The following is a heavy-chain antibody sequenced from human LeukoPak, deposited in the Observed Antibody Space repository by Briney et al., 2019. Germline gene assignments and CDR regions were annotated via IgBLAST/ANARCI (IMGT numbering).Heavy chain of an antibody. Sequence: TLSLTCAVSGGSISSGGNSWSWIRQPPGKGLEWIAYIYHSGSTYYNPSLKSRVTISVDRSKNQFSLKLSSVTAADTAVYYCARLVVAYWYFDLWGRGTLVTVSS. CDR3: ARLVVAYWYFDL. CDR1: GGSISSGGNS. V-gene: IGHV4-30-2*01. J-gene: IGHJ2*01. CDR2: IYHSGST. D-gene: IGHD2-21*01.